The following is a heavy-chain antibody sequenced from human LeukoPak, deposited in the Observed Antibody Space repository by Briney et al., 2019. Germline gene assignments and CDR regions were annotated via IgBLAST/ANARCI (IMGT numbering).Heavy chain of an antibody. CDR1: RFTFSNYT. CDR2: ITSSSSYI. CDR3: AREYYYGSGSYRRAPFDY. J-gene: IGHJ4*02. Sequence: GGSLRLSCAASRFTFSNYTMNWVRQAPGKGLEWVSSITSSSSYIYYTDSVKGRFTISRDNAKNSLYLQMNSLRAEDTAVYYCAREYYYGSGSYRRAPFDYWAREYWSPSPQ. D-gene: IGHD3-10*01. V-gene: IGHV3-21*01.